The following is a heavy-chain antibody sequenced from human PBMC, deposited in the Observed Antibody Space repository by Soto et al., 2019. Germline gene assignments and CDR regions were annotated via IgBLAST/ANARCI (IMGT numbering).Heavy chain of an antibody. D-gene: IGHD3-10*01. CDR3: AKDRGRGSPVSGGLDV. CDR2: ISSSSSYK. V-gene: IGHV3-21*02. CDR1: GSNLSTFA. J-gene: IGHJ6*02. Sequence: EVQLVESGGGLVKPGGSLRLPCAASGSNLSTFALNWVAKPPGKGWEGVSFISSSSSYKYYSDSVKGRFTISRDNAKNSLFLQMNSLRAEDTAVYYCAKDRGRGSPVSGGLDVWGQGTTVTVSS.